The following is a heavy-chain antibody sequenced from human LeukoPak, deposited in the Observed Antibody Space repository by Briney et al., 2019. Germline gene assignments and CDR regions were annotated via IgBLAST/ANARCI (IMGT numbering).Heavy chain of an antibody. CDR3: ARDGGMVTPSYYFDY. J-gene: IGHJ4*02. CDR2: INPSGGST. V-gene: IGHV1-46*01. Sequence: ASVKVSCKASGYTFTSYGISWVRQAPGQGLEWMGIINPSGGSTSYAQKFQGRVTMTRDMSTSTVYMELSSLRSEDTAVYYCARDGGMVTPSYYFDYWGQGTLVTVSS. D-gene: IGHD4-23*01. CDR1: GYTFTSYG.